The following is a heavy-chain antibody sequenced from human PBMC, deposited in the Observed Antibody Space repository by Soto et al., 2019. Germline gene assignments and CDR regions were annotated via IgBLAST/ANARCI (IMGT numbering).Heavy chain of an antibody. D-gene: IGHD5-12*01. V-gene: IGHV4-34*01. CDR1: GGSFSGYY. Sequence: SETLSLTCAVYGGSFSGYYWSWIRQPPGKGLEWIGEINHSGSTNYNPSLKSRVTISVDTSKNQFSLKLSSVTAADTAVYYCARMKDVDIVATITGAYYYYYGMDVWGQGTTVTVSS. CDR2: INHSGST. J-gene: IGHJ6*02. CDR3: ARMKDVDIVATITGAYYYYYGMDV.